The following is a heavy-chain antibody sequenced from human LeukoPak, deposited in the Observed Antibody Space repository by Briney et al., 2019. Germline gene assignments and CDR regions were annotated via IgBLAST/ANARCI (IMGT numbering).Heavy chain of an antibody. CDR2: IYYSGST. CDR3: ARRGYYDSSGQFDY. J-gene: IGHJ4*02. CDR1: GGSISSSSYY. D-gene: IGHD3-22*01. Sequence: SETLSLTCTVSGGSISSSSYYWGWIRQPPGKGLEWIGSIYYSGSTYYNPSLKSRVTISVDTSKNQFSLKLSSVTAADTAVYYCARRGYYDSSGQFDYWGQGTLVTVSS. V-gene: IGHV4-39*01.